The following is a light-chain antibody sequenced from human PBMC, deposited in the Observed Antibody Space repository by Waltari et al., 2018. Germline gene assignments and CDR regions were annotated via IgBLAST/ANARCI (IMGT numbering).Light chain of an antibody. Sequence: QSALTQPRSVSGSPGQSVTISCPGTSSDVGVYDYVSWYQHHPGKAPTLMICDVTKRPSGVPDRFSGSKSGNTASLTISGLQAEDEADYYCCSYAGSYTHVVFGGGTKLTVL. J-gene: IGLJ2*01. V-gene: IGLV2-11*01. CDR3: CSYAGSYTHVV. CDR1: SSDVGVYDY. CDR2: DVT.